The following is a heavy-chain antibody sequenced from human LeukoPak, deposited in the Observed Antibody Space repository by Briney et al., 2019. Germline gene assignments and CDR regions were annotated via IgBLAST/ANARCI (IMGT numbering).Heavy chain of an antibody. CDR3: ARDLKFCGGAACYSPFDY. CDR2: ISTSSSFI. J-gene: IGHJ4*02. D-gene: IGHD2-15*01. V-gene: IGHV3-21*01. Sequence: GGSLRLSCVASGFTFSSYRMNWVRQAPGKGLEWVSSISTSSSFIYYADSVKGRFTISRDNAENSLYLQMNSLRAEDTAVYYCARDLKFCGGAACYSPFDYWGQGTLVTVSS. CDR1: GFTFSSYR.